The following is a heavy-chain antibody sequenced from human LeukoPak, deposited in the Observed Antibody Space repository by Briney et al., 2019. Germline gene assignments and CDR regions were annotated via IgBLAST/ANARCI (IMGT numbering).Heavy chain of an antibody. J-gene: IGHJ4*02. CDR3: ARARGYSNGWSDY. V-gene: IGHV3-21*01. CDR2: ISSSSSYI. CDR1: GFTFTSYS. D-gene: IGHD6-19*01. Sequence: GGSLRLSCAASGFTFTSYSLNWVRQAPGKGLEWVSSISSSSSYIYYADSVKGRFTISRDNSKNTLYLQMNSLRAEDTAVYHCARARGYSNGWSDYWGQGTLVTVSS.